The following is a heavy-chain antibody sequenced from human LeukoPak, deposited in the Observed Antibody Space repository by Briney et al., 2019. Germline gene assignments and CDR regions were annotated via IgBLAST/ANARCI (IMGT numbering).Heavy chain of an antibody. CDR2: IKSKTDGGTP. CDR1: GFTFSNAW. V-gene: IGHV3-15*01. D-gene: IGHD6-13*01. CDR3: TGVSRSSWYDY. Sequence: RGSLRLSCAASGFTFSNAWMSWIRQAPAPGLEWVGRIKSKTDGGTPDYAAPVKGRFTISRDDSKNTLYLQMNSLKTEDTAVYYCTGVSRSSWYDYWDQGTLVTVSS. J-gene: IGHJ4*02.